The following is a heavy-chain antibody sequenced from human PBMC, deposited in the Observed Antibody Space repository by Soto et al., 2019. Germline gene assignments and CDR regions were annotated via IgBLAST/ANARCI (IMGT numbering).Heavy chain of an antibody. D-gene: IGHD1-1*01. Sequence: GASVKVSCKASGYTFTSYAMNWVRQAPGQGLEWMGWINTNTGNPTYAQGFTGRFVFSLDTSVSTAYLQICSLRAEDTAIYHCVKEGRDWNSRGSFDLWGRGTMVTVSS. CDR1: GYTFTSYA. V-gene: IGHV7-4-1*01. J-gene: IGHJ3*01. CDR3: VKEGRDWNSRGSFDL. CDR2: INTNTGNP.